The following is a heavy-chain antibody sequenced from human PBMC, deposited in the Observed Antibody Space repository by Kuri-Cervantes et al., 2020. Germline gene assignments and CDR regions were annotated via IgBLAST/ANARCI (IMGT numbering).Heavy chain of an antibody. CDR1: GYTFTSYY. CDR3: ATVQSIAAVSGWFDP. Sequence: ASVKVSCKASGYTFTSYYMHWVRQAPGQGLEWMGWISAYNGNTNYAQKLQGRVTMTTDTSTSTAYMELRSLRSDDTAVYYCATVQSIAAVSGWFDPWGQGTLVTVSS. V-gene: IGHV1-18*04. CDR2: ISAYNGNT. D-gene: IGHD6-13*01. J-gene: IGHJ5*02.